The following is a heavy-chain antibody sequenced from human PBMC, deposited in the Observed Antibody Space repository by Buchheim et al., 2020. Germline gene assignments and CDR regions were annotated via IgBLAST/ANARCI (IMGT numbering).Heavy chain of an antibody. CDR3: AKQGARILWFGELLGDY. J-gene: IGHJ4*02. Sequence: EVQLLESGGGLVQPGGSLRLSCAASGFTFSSYAMSWVRQAPGKGLEWVSAISGSGGSTYYADSVKGRFPISRENSKNTLSLQMNSLRAEDTAVYYCAKQGARILWFGELLGDYWGQGTL. CDR2: ISGSGGST. D-gene: IGHD3-10*01. V-gene: IGHV3-23*01. CDR1: GFTFSSYA.